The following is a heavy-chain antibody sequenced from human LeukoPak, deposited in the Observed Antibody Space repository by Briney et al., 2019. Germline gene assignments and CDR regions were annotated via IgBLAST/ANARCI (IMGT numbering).Heavy chain of an antibody. D-gene: IGHD1-26*01. J-gene: IGHJ4*02. CDR1: GFTFSSYT. V-gene: IGHV3-21*01. CDR3: ARDRELTV. CDR2: ISSGSFI. Sequence: PGGSLRLSCAASGFTFSSYTMNWVRQAPGKGLELVSSISSGSFIYYADSVKGRFTISRDNVKNPLYLQMNSLRAEDTAVYFCARDRELTVWGQGTLVTVSS.